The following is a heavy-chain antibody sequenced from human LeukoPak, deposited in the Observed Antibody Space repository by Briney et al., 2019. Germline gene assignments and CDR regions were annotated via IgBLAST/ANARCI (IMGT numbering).Heavy chain of an antibody. J-gene: IGHJ3*02. D-gene: IGHD4-23*01. CDR3: ARDSYGGIDDAFDI. Sequence: GGSLRLSCSASGFTFSTYSMTWVRQAPGKGLEWVSSISSSSSYIYYADSVKGRFTISRDNAKNSLYLQMNSLRAEDTAVYYCARDSYGGIDDAFDIWGQGTMVTVSS. CDR1: GFTFSTYS. CDR2: ISSSSSYI. V-gene: IGHV3-21*01.